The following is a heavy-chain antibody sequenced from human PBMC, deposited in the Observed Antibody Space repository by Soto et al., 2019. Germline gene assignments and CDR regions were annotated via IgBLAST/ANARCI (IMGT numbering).Heavy chain of an antibody. V-gene: IGHV1-69*13. CDR1: GGTFSSYA. Sequence: AVKVSCKASGGTFSSYAISWVLQAPGQGLEWMGWIIPIFGTSNYAQKFQGRVTITADESTSTAYMELSSLRSEDTSVYYCARGGIYDSSGYFAYGGQAILATVSS. CDR3: ARGGIYDSSGYFAY. CDR2: IIPIFGTS. D-gene: IGHD3-22*01. J-gene: IGHJ4*02.